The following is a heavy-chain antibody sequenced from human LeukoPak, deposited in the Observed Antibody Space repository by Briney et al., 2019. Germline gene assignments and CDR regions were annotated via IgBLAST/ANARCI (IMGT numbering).Heavy chain of an antibody. CDR1: GFTFSSYW. J-gene: IGHJ4*02. D-gene: IGHD5-24*01. V-gene: IGHV3-7*03. CDR3: ARDRGWLQSDY. CDR2: IKQDGSQK. Sequence: PGGSLRLSCAASGFTFSSYWMSWVRQAPGKGLEWVANIKQDGSQKYYVDSVKGRFSISRDNAKDSLYLQMNSLRAEDTAVYYCARDRGWLQSDYWGQGALVTVSS.